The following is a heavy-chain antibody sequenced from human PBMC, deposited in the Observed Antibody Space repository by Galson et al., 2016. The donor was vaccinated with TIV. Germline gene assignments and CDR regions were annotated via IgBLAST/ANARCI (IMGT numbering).Heavy chain of an antibody. V-gene: IGHV3-49*04. CDR1: GFTFGDYA. CDR2: IRNKAYGGTT. J-gene: IGHJ4*02. Sequence: SLRLSCAASGFTFGDYAMSWVRQAPGKGLEWVGFIRNKAYGGTTEYAASVKGRFTIPRDDSKSIAYLQMNSLKTEDTAVYYCTRDKTRDIILIPAGMNDYWGQGTLVTVSS. D-gene: IGHD2-2*01. CDR3: TRDKTRDIILIPAGMNDY.